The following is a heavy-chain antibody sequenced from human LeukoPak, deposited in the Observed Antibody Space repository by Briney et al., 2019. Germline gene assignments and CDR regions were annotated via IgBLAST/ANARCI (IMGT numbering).Heavy chain of an antibody. Sequence: GSSLRLSCAASGLSFSSYAMHWVRQAPGKGLEWVAVISYDGTEKYYGDSVKGRFTISRDNSKNTLYLQMNSLRAEDTALYYCARDGHGVPLDYWGQGTLVTVSP. CDR1: GLSFSSYA. CDR3: ARDGHGVPLDY. J-gene: IGHJ4*02. CDR2: ISYDGTEK. D-gene: IGHD4-17*01. V-gene: IGHV3-30-3*01.